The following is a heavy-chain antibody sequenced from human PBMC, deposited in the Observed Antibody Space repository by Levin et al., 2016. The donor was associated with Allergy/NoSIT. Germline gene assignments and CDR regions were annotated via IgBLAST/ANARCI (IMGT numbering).Heavy chain of an antibody. CDR3: ARQNDYYDNSGLPLNYFDY. CDR2: IYYSGST. J-gene: IGHJ4*02. Sequence: WIRQPPGKGLEWIGSIYYSGSTYYNPSLKSRLTISVDTSKNQFSLKLSSVTAADTAVYYCARQNDYYDNSGLPLNYFDYWGQGTLVTVSS. D-gene: IGHD3-22*01. V-gene: IGHV4-39*01.